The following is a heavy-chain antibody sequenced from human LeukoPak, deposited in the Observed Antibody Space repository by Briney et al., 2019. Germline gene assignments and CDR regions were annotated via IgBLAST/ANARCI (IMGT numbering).Heavy chain of an antibody. Sequence: GGSLRLSCAASGFTFSNYWMHWVRQAPGKGLVWVSRIKGDGTHTIYADSVKGRFSISRDNAKSTLYLQMRSLRADDTAVYYCVRDWDHFDFDSWGQGTLVTVSP. CDR1: GFTFSNYW. V-gene: IGHV3-74*01. CDR2: IKGDGTHT. CDR3: VRDWDHFDFDS. J-gene: IGHJ5*01. D-gene: IGHD1-26*01.